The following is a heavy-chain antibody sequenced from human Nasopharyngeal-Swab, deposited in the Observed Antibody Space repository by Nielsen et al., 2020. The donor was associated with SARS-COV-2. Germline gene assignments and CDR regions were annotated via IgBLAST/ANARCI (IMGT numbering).Heavy chain of an antibody. D-gene: IGHD3-22*01. Sequence: WIRQPPGKGLEWVSAISGSGGSTYYADSVKGRFTISRDNSKNTLYLQMNSLRAEDTAVYYCAKEPIVTMIVVVIDTYFDYWGQGTLVIVSS. J-gene: IGHJ4*02. CDR2: ISGSGGST. CDR3: AKEPIVTMIVVVIDTYFDY. V-gene: IGHV3-23*01.